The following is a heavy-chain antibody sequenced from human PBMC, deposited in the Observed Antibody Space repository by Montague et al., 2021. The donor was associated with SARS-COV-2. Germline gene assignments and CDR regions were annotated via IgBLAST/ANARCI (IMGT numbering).Heavy chain of an antibody. Sequence: SETLSLTCVVSGDSISTYNWWTWVRLPPGKGLEWGREIYHTGSTKYKPSLKSRVSMSVDKSWHQFSLRLTSVTAADTAIYYCARKGSGRSDLAYWGQGTLVTVSS. V-gene: IGHV4-4*02. CDR3: ARKGSGRSDLAY. CDR2: IYHTGST. CDR1: GDSISTYNW. D-gene: IGHD1-26*01. J-gene: IGHJ4*02.